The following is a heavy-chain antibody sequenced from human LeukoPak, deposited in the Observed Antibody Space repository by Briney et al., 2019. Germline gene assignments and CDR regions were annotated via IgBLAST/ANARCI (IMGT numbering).Heavy chain of an antibody. D-gene: IGHD6-13*01. CDR2: MYYSGST. V-gene: IGHV4-39*07. CDR3: ARHHGSSWSSHFDY. Sequence: SETLSLTCTVSGGSISSSSYYWGWIRQPPGEGLEWIGTMYYSGSTYYNPSLKSRVTISVDTSKNQFSLKLSSVTAADTAVYYCARHHGSSWSSHFDYWGQGTLVTVSS. CDR1: GGSISSSSYY. J-gene: IGHJ4*02.